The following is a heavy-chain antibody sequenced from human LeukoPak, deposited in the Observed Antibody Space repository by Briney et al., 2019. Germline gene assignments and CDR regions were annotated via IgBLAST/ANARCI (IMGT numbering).Heavy chain of an antibody. D-gene: IGHD6-19*01. CDR3: TRVGIPVAGSIVAFDI. J-gene: IGHJ3*02. CDR2: INSDGSST. Sequence: ETLSLTCTVSGGSISSSSYYWGWVRQAPGKGLVWVARINSDGSSTSYADSVKGRFTISRDNAKNTLYLQMNSLRAEDTAVYYCTRVGIPVAGSIVAFDIWGQGTMVTVSS. V-gene: IGHV3-74*01. CDR1: GGSISSSSYY.